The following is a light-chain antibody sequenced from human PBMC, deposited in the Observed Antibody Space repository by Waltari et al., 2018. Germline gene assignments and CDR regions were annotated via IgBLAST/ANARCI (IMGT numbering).Light chain of an antibody. V-gene: IGKV3-15*01. CDR1: QSVSSN. J-gene: IGKJ4*01. CDR2: GAS. Sequence: EIVMTQSPDILSVSPGQRATLSCRASQSVSSNLAWYQQRPGQAPRLLIYGASTRATGIPTRFSGSGSGTEFTLTISSLQSEDFAVYYCQQYSNRPPVTFGGGTKVEI. CDR3: QQYSNRPPVT.